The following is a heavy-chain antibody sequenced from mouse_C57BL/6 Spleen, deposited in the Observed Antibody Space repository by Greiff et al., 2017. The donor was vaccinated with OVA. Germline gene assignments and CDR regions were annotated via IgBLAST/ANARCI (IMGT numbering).Heavy chain of an antibody. V-gene: IGHV1-72*01. J-gene: IGHJ3*01. CDR3: ARGDSSGYVGTFAY. CDR1: GYTFTSYW. CDR2: IDPNSGGT. Sequence: VQLQQSGAELVKPGASVKLSCKASGYTFTSYWMHWVKQRPGRGLEWIGRIDPNSGGTKYNEKFKSKATLTVDKPSSTAYMQLSSLTSEDSAVYYCARGDSSGYVGTFAYWGQGTLVTVSA. D-gene: IGHD3-2*02.